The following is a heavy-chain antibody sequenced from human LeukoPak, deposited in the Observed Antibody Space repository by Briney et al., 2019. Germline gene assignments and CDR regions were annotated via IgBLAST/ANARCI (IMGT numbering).Heavy chain of an antibody. Sequence: GGSLRLSCAASGFTFSGYWMSWVRQTPEKGLEWVANIKQDGYEKYYVDSVKGRFTISRDNAESSLYLQMNSLRAEDTAVYYCVRNLAVAGTCFDSWGQGTLVTVSS. D-gene: IGHD6-19*01. CDR1: GFTFSGYW. CDR2: IKQDGYEK. CDR3: VRNLAVAGTCFDS. V-gene: IGHV3-7*03. J-gene: IGHJ4*02.